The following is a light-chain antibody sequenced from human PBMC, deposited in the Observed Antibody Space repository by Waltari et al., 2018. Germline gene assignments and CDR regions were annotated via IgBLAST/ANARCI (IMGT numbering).Light chain of an antibody. V-gene: IGKV1-12*01. CDR3: QHANSFPFT. Sequence: DIQMTQSPSSVSASAGDRVTITCRASQSIRSWLAWYQQKPGKAPKLLIYGASSLQSGVPSRFSGSGSGTDFTLTISSLQPEDFATYFCQHANSFPFTFGPGTKVDIK. CDR1: QSIRSW. J-gene: IGKJ3*01. CDR2: GAS.